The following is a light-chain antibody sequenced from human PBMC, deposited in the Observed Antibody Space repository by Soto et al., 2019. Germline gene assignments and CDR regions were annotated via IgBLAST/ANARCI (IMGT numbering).Light chain of an antibody. CDR2: KAS. J-gene: IGKJ1*01. V-gene: IGKV1-5*03. CDR3: QQYNSYSPRT. CDR1: QTICSW. Sequence: DIQMTQSPSTLSASVRDRVTISCRSSQTICSWLAWFQQRPGRAPKFLIYKASTLKNGVPLRFSGSGSGTQFTLTNSSLQPDDFATYYCQQYNSYSPRTFGQGTKVDIK.